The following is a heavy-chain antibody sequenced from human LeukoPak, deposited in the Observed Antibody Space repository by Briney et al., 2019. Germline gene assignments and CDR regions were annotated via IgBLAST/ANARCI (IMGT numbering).Heavy chain of an antibody. Sequence: PSETLSLTCAVYGGSFSGYYWSWIRQPPGKGLEWIGEINHSGSTNYNPSLKSRVTISVDTSKNQFSLKLSSVTAADTAVYYCARVLGYCSSTSCYERAKNWFDPWGWGTLVTVSS. CDR2: INHSGST. V-gene: IGHV4-34*01. CDR3: ARVLGYCSSTSCYERAKNWFDP. D-gene: IGHD2-2*01. J-gene: IGHJ5*02. CDR1: GGSFSGYY.